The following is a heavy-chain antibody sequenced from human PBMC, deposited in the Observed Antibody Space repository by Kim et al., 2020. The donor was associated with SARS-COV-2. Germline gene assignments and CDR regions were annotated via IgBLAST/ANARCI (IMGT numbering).Heavy chain of an antibody. J-gene: IGHJ5*02. V-gene: IGHV1-8*01. CDR3: ARGRDP. CDR2: NSGNT. Sequence: NSGNTGYAQKFQGRVTMTRNTSISTAYMELSSLRSEDTAVYYCARGRDPWGQGTLVTVSS.